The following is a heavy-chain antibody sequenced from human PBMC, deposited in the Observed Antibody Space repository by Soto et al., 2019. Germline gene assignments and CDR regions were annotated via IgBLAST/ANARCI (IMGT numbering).Heavy chain of an antibody. J-gene: IGHJ4*02. D-gene: IGHD6-19*01. CDR3: ARVPRSRSGWSTYYFDC. Sequence: GGSLRLSCAASGFTFSSYAMSWVRQAPGKGLEWVSAISGNGVNTYYADSVKGRFTISRDNSKNTLSLQMSSLRAEDTAIYYCARVPRSRSGWSTYYFDCWGQGTLVTVSS. V-gene: IGHV3-23*01. CDR2: ISGNGVNT. CDR1: GFTFSSYA.